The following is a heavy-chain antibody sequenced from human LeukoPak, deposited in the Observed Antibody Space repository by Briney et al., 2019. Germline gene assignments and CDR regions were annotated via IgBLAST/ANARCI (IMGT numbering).Heavy chain of an antibody. CDR1: GRPISIYY. V-gene: IGHV4-4*07. Sequence: SSVPLSLTCTVSGRPISIYYWSWLPQPGGKGLEWLGRIYTSGSTNYNPSLNSRVPLSVDTSKHQFSLKLNPVTAADTAALSRPTVWTLGGDAFDIWGQGTMVTVSS. CDR2: IYTSGST. J-gene: IGHJ3*02. D-gene: IGHD7-27*01. CDR3: PTVWTLGGDAFDI.